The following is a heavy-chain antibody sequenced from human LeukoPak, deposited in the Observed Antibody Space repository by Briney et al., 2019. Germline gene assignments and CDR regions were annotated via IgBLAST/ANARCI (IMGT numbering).Heavy chain of an antibody. Sequence: GESLKISCKGSGYTFTNYWIGWVRQMPGKGLELMGIIYPGDSDTKYSPSFQGQVTISADKSISTAYLQWSSLKASDTAMYYCARTGSMVRGNNWLDPWGQGTLVTVSS. CDR2: IYPGDSDT. CDR1: GYTFTNYW. J-gene: IGHJ5*02. D-gene: IGHD3-10*01. CDR3: ARTGSMVRGNNWLDP. V-gene: IGHV5-51*01.